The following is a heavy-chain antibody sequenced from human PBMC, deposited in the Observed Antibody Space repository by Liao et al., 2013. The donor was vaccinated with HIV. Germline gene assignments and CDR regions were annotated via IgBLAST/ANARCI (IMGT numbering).Heavy chain of an antibody. J-gene: IGHJ3*02. CDR2: IYYSGST. V-gene: IGHV4-59*12. Sequence: QVQLQESGPGLVKPSETLSLTCTVSGGSISSYYWNWIRQSAGKGLEWIGYIYYSGSTKSNPSLKSRVTMSVDTSEKHFSLKLSSVTALDTAVYYCARTTGSDYADPFDIWGQGTMVTVSS. D-gene: IGHD1-26*01. CDR3: ARTTGSDYADPFDI. CDR1: GGSISSYY.